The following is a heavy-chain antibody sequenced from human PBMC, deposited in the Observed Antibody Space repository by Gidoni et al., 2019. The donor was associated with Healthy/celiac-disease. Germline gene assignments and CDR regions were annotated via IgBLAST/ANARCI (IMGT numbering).Heavy chain of an antibody. J-gene: IGHJ5*02. CDR1: GGSISSGGYS. CDR3: ARGDGPNADWFDP. Sequence: QLQLQESGSGLVKPSQTLSLTCAVSGGSISSGGYSWRWIRQPPGKGLEWIGYIYHSGSTYYNPSLKSRVTISVDRSKNQFSLKLSSVTAADTAVYYCARGDGPNADWFDPWGQGTLVTVSS. V-gene: IGHV4-30-2*01. CDR2: IYHSGST.